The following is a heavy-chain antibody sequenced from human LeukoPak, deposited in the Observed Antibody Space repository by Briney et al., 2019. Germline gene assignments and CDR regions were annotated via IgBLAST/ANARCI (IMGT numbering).Heavy chain of an antibody. J-gene: IGHJ6*02. CDR3: ARHKARSLDYYGSGGISYYYYGMDV. CDR1: GGSISSYY. D-gene: IGHD3-10*01. CDR2: IYYSGST. V-gene: IGHV4-59*08. Sequence: SETLSLTCTVSGGSISSYYWSWIRQPPGKGLEWIGYIYYSGSTNYNPSLKSRVTISVDTSKNQFSLKVSSVTAADTAVYYCARHKARSLDYYGSGGISYYYYGMDVWGQGTTVTVSS.